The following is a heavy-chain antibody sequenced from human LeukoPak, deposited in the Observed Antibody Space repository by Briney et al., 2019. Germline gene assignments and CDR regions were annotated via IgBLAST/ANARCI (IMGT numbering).Heavy chain of an antibody. J-gene: IGHJ4*02. D-gene: IGHD3/OR15-3a*01. Sequence: SETLSLTCAVSGGSFSGYYWSWIRQPPGKGLEWIGEINHSGSLNYSASLKSRVSISADTSKNQFSLKLTSVTASDTAVYYCARESGGTGHWGQGTLVTVSS. CDR2: INHSGSL. CDR1: GGSFSGYY. CDR3: ARESGGTGH. V-gene: IGHV4-34*01.